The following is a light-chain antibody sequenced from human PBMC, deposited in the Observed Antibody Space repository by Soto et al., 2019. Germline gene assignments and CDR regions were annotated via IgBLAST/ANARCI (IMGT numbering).Light chain of an antibody. Sequence: IVMTQSPDSLAVSLGERATINCKSSQSVLYSANNKNYLAWYQQKPGQPPKLLIYWASTRESGVPDRFSGSGSGTDFTLTISSLQAEDVVVYYCQRYYYSPLAFGGGTKVEIK. CDR2: WAS. V-gene: IGKV4-1*01. J-gene: IGKJ4*01. CDR1: QSVLYSANNKNY. CDR3: QRYYYSPLA.